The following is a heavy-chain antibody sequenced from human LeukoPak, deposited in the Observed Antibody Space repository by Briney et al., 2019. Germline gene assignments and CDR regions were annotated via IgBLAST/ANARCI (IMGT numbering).Heavy chain of an antibody. CDR1: GFTFDDYA. V-gene: IGHV3-43*02. D-gene: IGHD5-18*01. CDR3: AKDIGGYSFAAEY. J-gene: IGHJ4*02. Sequence: GGSLRLSCAASGFTFDDYAMYWVRQGPGKGLEWVSLISGDGGITYYGDSVKGRFTISRDNSKNSLYLQMNSLRTEETALYYCAKDIGGYSFAAEYWGQGTLVTVSS. CDR2: ISGDGGIT.